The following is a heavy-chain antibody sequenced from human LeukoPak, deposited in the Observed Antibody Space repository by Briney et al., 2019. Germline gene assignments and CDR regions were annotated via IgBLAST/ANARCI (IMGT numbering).Heavy chain of an antibody. Sequence: GSLRLSCAAPGFTLSNHAMHLGRQAPGQGLEWVTFISYDGVNKYYADSVKGRFTISRDTSKNTFYLEMNSLRVEDTAVYYCARETLRDLHWDFDFWGRGTLVTVSS. J-gene: IGHJ2*01. V-gene: IGHV3-30*04. CDR2: ISYDGVNK. CDR3: ARETLRDLHWDFDF. CDR1: GFTLSNHA.